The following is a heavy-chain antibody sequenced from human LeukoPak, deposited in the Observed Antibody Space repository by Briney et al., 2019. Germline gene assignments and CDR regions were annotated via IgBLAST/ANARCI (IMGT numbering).Heavy chain of an antibody. D-gene: IGHD6-13*01. CDR2: IYSGGST. J-gene: IGHJ4*02. CDR1: GFTVSSNY. V-gene: IGHV3-66*01. Sequence: PGGSLRLSCAASGFTVSSNYMSWVRQAPGKGLEWVSVIYSGGSTYYADSVKGRFTISRDNSKNTLYLQMNSLRAEDTAVYYCARGDSSSWYYFDYWGQGTLVTVSS. CDR3: ARGDSSSWYYFDY.